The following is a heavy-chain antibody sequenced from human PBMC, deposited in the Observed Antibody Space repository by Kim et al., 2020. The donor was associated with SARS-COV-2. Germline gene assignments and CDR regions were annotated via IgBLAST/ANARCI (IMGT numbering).Heavy chain of an antibody. Sequence: GGSLRLSCVASGFSISTFGMHWVRQAPGKGLEWVGTISYDSSSTIYGDSVKGRFTISRDNSINTLYLQMNRLRTEDTDVYYSERGGTLVGLSIVGAYWG. CDR1: GFSISTFG. J-gene: IGHJ4*01. V-gene: IGHV3-33*05. CDR3: ERGGTLVGLSIVGAY. D-gene: IGHD1-26*01. CDR2: ISYDSSST.